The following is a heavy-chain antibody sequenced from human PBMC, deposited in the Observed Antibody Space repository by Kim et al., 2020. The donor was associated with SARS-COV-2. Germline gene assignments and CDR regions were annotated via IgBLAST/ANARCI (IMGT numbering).Heavy chain of an antibody. Sequence: GGSLRLSCAASGFTFSSYGMHWVRQAPGKGLEWVAVISYDGSNKYYADSVKGRFTISRDNSKNTLYLQMNSLRAEDTAVYYCAKDFAREYFDYWGQGTL. CDR2: ISYDGSNK. V-gene: IGHV3-30*18. CDR1: GFTFSSYG. CDR3: AKDFAREYFDY. J-gene: IGHJ4*02. D-gene: IGHD1-26*01.